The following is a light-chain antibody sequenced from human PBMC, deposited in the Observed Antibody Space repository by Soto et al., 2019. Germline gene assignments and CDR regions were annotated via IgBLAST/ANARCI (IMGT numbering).Light chain of an antibody. CDR3: GSWDSSLSAAV. Sequence: QSVLTQPPSVSAAPGQKVTISCSGSTSNIGNNYASWYQQLPGKAPRLLIYDSDKRPSGIPDRFSGSKSGTSATLGITGLQTGDEADYYSGSWDSSLSAAVFGGGTKLTVL. J-gene: IGLJ2*01. CDR1: TSNIGNNY. CDR2: DSD. V-gene: IGLV1-51*01.